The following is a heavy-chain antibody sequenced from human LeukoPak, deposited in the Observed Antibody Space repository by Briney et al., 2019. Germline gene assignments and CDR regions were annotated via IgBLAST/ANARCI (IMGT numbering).Heavy chain of an antibody. J-gene: IGHJ5*02. CDR1: GGTFSSYA. CDR2: IIPIFGTA. CDR3: ARDGYSYGPNNWFDP. V-gene: IGHV1-69*13. Sequence: ASVTVSCTASGGTFSSYAISWVQQAPGQGLEWMGGIIPIFGTANYAQKFQGRVTITADESTSTAYMELSSLRSEDTAVYYCARDGYSYGPNNWFDPWGQGTLVTVSS. D-gene: IGHD5-18*01.